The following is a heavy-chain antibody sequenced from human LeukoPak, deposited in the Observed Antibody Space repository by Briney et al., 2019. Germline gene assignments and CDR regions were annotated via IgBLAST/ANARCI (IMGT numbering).Heavy chain of an antibody. J-gene: IGHJ4*02. CDR2: IYYSGST. V-gene: IGHV4-39*01. D-gene: IGHD6-19*01. CDR1: GGSISSDSYY. Sequence: PSETLSLTCTVSGGSISSDSYYWAWIRQPPGKGLEWIACIYYSGSTYYNPSLKSRVTISVDTSRNQFSLKLSSVTAADTAVYYCASLAVAGLSEGYWGQGTLVIVSS. CDR3: ASLAVAGLSEGY.